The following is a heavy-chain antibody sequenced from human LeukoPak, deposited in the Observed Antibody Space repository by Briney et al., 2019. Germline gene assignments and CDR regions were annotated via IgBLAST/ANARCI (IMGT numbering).Heavy chain of an antibody. CDR3: ASEYDGSGSYYNFNY. J-gene: IGHJ4*02. CDR2: ISSSGSTI. V-gene: IGHV3-48*04. D-gene: IGHD3-10*01. CDR1: GFTFSSYA. Sequence: GGSLRLSCAASGFTFSSYAMSWVRQAPGKGLEWVSYISSSGSTIYYADSVKGRFTISRDNAKNSLYLQMNSLRAEDTAVYYCASEYDGSGSYYNFNYWGQGTLVTVSS.